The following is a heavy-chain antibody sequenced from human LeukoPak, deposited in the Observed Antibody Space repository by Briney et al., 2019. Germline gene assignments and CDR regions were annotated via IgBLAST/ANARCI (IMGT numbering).Heavy chain of an antibody. J-gene: IGHJ5*02. V-gene: IGHV1-69*05. D-gene: IGHD4-17*01. CDR1: GGTFNNSA. CDR3: ARDVHGDYGSGWFDP. Sequence: SSVKVSCKTSGGTFNNSAISWVRQAPGQELEWLGGMMPLFGTAGYAQKFQGRVTITKDESTRTVYLELTSLTSDDTAVYYCARDVHGDYGSGWFDPWGQGTLVSVSS. CDR2: MMPLFGTA.